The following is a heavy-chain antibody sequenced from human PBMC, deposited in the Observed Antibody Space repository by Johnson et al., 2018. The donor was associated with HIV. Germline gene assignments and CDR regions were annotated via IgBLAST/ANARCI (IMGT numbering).Heavy chain of an antibody. Sequence: QVQLVESGGGLVQPGGSQRLSCAASGFTFSNYGMHWVRQAPGKGLEWVAVIRFAGTNKYSADSVKGRLTISKDNCKNTLYRQMNSLRVEETDLFYCGRDRKKWGLLIGNDAFDIWGQGTMLTVSS. V-gene: IGHV3-33*08. CDR1: GFTFSNYG. J-gene: IGHJ3*02. D-gene: IGHD1-26*01. CDR3: GRDRKKWGLLIGNDAFDI. CDR2: IRFAGTNK.